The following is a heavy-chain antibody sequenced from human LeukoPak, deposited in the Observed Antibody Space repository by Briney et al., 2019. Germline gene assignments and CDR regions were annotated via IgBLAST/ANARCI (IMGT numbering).Heavy chain of an antibody. J-gene: IGHJ3*02. CDR2: ISSSGSTI. CDR3: ARRNGDYEWHDAFDI. V-gene: IGHV3-11*01. CDR1: GFTFSDYY. D-gene: IGHD4-17*01. Sequence: GGSLRLSCAASGFTFSDYYMSWIRQAPGKGLEWVSYISSSGSTIYYADSVKGRFTISRDNAKNSLYLQMNSLRAEDTAVYYCARRNGDYEWHDAFDIWGQGTMVTVSS.